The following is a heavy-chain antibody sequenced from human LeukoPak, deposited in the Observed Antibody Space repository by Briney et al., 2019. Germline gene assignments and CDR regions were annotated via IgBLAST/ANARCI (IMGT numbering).Heavy chain of an antibody. CDR1: GFTFSAFW. CDR2: INSDGSGT. CDR3: ARGRVFDTSGYSVDY. Sequence: GGSLRLSCAASGFTFSAFWMHWVRQAPGKGLVWVSHINSDGSGTRYADSVKGRFTITRDNARNTLYLQMNSLRAEDTAVYYCARGRVFDTSGYSVDYWGQGTLVTVSS. J-gene: IGHJ4*02. D-gene: IGHD3-22*01. V-gene: IGHV3-74*01.